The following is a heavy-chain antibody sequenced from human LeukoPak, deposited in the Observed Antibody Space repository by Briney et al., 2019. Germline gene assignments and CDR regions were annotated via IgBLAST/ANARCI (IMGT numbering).Heavy chain of an antibody. CDR1: GFTFSGSA. V-gene: IGHV3-73*01. J-gene: IGHJ3*01. CDR2: IRSKTNSYAT. CDR3: ARVRSGSNLVFDL. Sequence: GGSLRLSCAASGFTFSGSAMHWVRQASGKGLEWVGRIRSKTNSYATSYAASVKGRFALSRDDSKNTAYLQMNSLKTEDTAVYYCARVRSGSNLVFDLWGQGTKATVSS. D-gene: IGHD6-25*01.